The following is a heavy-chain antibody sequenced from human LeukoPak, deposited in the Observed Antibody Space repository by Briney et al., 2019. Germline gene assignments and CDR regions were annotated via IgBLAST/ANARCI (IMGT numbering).Heavy chain of an antibody. Sequence: ASVEVSCKASGYSFTNYDINWVRQASGQGLEWMGWMNPDNGNTAYAQKFRGRVTITTNSSESTAYMELSSLRSEDTAVYYCVAYASGSFDYWGQGTLVSVSS. D-gene: IGHD6-19*01. J-gene: IGHJ4*02. V-gene: IGHV1-8*03. CDR2: MNPDNGNT. CDR1: GYSFTNYD. CDR3: VAYASGSFDY.